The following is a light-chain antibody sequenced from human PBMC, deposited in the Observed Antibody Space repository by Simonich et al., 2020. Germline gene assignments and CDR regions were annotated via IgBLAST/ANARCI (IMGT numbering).Light chain of an antibody. Sequence: DIVMTQTPLSLSVTPGQPASISCKSSQSLLHSDGKTYLYWYRQKPVQSPQLLIYEVANRVSGGTDRFRGSGSGRDCTLKISRVEAEEVGGYYCMQSIQLQTFGQGTKVEIK. CDR2: EVA. J-gene: IGKJ1*01. CDR3: MQSIQLQT. CDR1: QSLLHSDGKTY. V-gene: IGKV2D-29*02.